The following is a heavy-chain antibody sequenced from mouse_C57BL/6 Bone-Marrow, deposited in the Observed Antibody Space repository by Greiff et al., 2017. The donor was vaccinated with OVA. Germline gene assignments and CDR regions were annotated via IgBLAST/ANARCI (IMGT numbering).Heavy chain of an antibody. J-gene: IGHJ4*01. CDR3: ARLDAMDY. Sequence: DVMLVESGGGLVQPGGSQKLSCAASGFTFSDFYMYWIRQTPEKRLEWVAYISNGGGSTYYPDTVKGRFTISRDNAKNTLYLQMSRLKSEDTAMYYCARLDAMDYWGQGTSVTVSS. V-gene: IGHV5-12*01. CDR1: GFTFSDFY. CDR2: ISNGGGST.